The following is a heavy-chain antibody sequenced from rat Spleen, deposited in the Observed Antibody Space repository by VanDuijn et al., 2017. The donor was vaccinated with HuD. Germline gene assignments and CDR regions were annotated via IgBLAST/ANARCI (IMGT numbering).Heavy chain of an antibody. Sequence: QVQLKESGPGLVQPSQTLSLTCTVSGFSLTSNGVSWVRQPPGKGLEWIAAISSGGSPYYNAALKSRLSISRDTSKSQVLLKMNSLQTEDTAMYFCARNAKYYYDGSYYYVHFDYWGQGVMVTVSS. CDR2: ISSGGSP. CDR1: GFSLTSNG. CDR3: ARNAKYYYDGSYYYVHFDY. D-gene: IGHD1-12*02. V-gene: IGHV2S8*01. J-gene: IGHJ2*01.